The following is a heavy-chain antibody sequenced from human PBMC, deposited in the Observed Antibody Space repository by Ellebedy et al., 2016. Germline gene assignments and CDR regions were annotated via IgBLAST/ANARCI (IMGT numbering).Heavy chain of an antibody. Sequence: SETLSLXCTVSDGSVSSASYYWSWIRQPPGKGLEWIGNIYYSGSTNYNPSLKSRVTISVDTSKNQFSLKLTSVTAADTAVYYCARHGAGTVFYNWFDPWGQGTLVTVSS. J-gene: IGHJ5*02. D-gene: IGHD3-9*01. CDR2: IYYSGST. V-gene: IGHV4-61*01. CDR1: DGSVSSASYY. CDR3: ARHGAGTVFYNWFDP.